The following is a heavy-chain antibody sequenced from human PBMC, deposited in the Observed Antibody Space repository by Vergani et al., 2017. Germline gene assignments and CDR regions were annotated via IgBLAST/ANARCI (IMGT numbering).Heavy chain of an antibody. D-gene: IGHD2-2*02. Sequence: EVQLLESGGGLVQPGGSLRLSCAGSGFIFNNFVISWVRQAPGKGLEWVAAISGTDGRTWYANSVKGRFTISRDNFKNTLYLQLGSLRVGNTAIYYCASYRLFPNAVFDFWGQGTLVTVSS. V-gene: IGHV3-23*01. CDR1: GFIFNNFV. CDR3: ASYRLFPNAVFDF. J-gene: IGHJ3*01. CDR2: ISGTDGRT.